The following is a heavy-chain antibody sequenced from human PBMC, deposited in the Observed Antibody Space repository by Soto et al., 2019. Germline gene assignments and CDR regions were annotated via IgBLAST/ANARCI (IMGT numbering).Heavy chain of an antibody. CDR3: AKDGSRHIVVVTANPVGYFDI. CDR1: GFTFSSYA. D-gene: IGHD2-21*02. CDR2: ISGSGGST. J-gene: IGHJ2*01. V-gene: IGHV3-23*01. Sequence: GGSLRLSCAASGFTFSSYAMSWVRQAPGKGLEWVSAISGSGGSTYYADSVKGRFTISRDNSTNTLYLQMNSLRAEDTAVYYCAKDGSRHIVVVTANPVGYFDIWGRGTLVTVSS.